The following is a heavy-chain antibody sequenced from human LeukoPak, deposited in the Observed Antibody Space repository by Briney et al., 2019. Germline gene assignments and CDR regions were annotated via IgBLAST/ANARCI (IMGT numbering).Heavy chain of an antibody. CDR2: INHSGST. CDR3: ARRGWYLVDY. CDR1: GGSFSGYY. Sequence: SETLSLTCAVYGGSFSGYYWSWIRQPPGKGLEWIGEINHSGSTNHNPSLKSRVTISVDTSKNQFSLKLSSVTAADTAVYYCARRGWYLVDYWGQGTLVTVSS. V-gene: IGHV4-34*01. D-gene: IGHD6-19*01. J-gene: IGHJ4*02.